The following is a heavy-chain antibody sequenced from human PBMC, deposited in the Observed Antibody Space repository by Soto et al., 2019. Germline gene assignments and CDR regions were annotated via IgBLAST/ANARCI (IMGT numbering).Heavy chain of an antibody. D-gene: IGHD3-3*01. CDR3: AAAFHDCWCASI. J-gene: IGHJ4*02. Sequence: EVQLVESGGGLVQPGRSLRLSCEASGFTFDDYAMHWVRQVPGKGLEWVSGISWSGATKAYADSVKGRFTISRDNAKSSLYLQLNRLRADETDLYYCAAAFHDCWCASIWRQGTLVNVSS. CDR2: ISWSGATK. CDR1: GFTFDDYA. V-gene: IGHV3-9*01.